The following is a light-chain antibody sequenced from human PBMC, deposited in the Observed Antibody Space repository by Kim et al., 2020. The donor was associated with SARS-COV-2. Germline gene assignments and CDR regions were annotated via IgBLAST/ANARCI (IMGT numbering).Light chain of an antibody. CDR1: QSLLDSTGYAY. CDR2: LGS. J-gene: IGKJ1*01. Sequence: PASISCRSSQSLLDSTGYAYLDWYLQKPGHSPQLLIYLGSNLDSWVPDRFSGSGSGTDFTLKISRVEAEDVGVYYCMQALQTPLTFGQGTKVDIK. CDR3: MQALQTPLT. V-gene: IGKV2-28*01.